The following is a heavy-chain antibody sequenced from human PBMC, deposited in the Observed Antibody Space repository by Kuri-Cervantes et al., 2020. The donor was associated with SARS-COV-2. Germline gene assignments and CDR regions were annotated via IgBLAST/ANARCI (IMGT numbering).Heavy chain of an antibody. D-gene: IGHD3-22*01. V-gene: IGHV4-59*01. Sequence: GSLRLSCSVSGGSISTYYWSWIRQSPGKGLEWIGYISHSCTTNYNPSLKSRVTISLDTPKNEYSLKLTSVTAADTAVYYCAREDYDSTGLYHGLDYWGQGTLVTVSS. CDR2: ISHSCTT. CDR1: GGSISTYY. J-gene: IGHJ4*01. CDR3: AREDYDSTGLYHGLDY.